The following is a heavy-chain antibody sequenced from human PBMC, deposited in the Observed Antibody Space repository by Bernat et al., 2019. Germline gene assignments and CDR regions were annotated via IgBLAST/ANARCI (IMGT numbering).Heavy chain of an antibody. CDR3: ARDRGYCSSTSCYTTAFDI. J-gene: IGHJ3*02. CDR2: IYYSGST. D-gene: IGHD2-2*02. Sequence: QVQLQQWGAGLLKPSETLSLTCAVYGGSFSGYYWSWIRQPPGKGLEWIGYIYYSGSTNYNPSLKSRVTISVDTSKNQFSLKLSSVTAADTAVYYCARDRGYCSSTSCYTTAFDIWGQGTMVTVSS. CDR1: GGSFSGYY. V-gene: IGHV4-34*11.